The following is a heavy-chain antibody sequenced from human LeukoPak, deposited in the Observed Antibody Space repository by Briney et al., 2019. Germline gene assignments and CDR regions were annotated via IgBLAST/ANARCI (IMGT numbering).Heavy chain of an antibody. Sequence: SVKVSCKASGGTFSSYAISWVRQAPGQGLEWMGGIIPILGTANYAQKFQGRVTITADESTSTAYMELSSLRSEDTAVYYCAREIVTMVRGVIVYYYGMDVWGQGTTVTVSS. J-gene: IGHJ6*02. CDR2: IIPILGTA. CDR1: GGTFSSYA. V-gene: IGHV1-69*13. D-gene: IGHD3-10*01. CDR3: AREIVTMVRGVIVYYYGMDV.